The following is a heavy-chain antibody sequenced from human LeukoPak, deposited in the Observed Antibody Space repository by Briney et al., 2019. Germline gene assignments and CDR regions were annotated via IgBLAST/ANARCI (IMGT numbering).Heavy chain of an antibody. J-gene: IGHJ4*02. CDR2: IRYDGSNK. Sequence: GGSLRLSCAASGFTFSSYGMHWVRQAPGKGLEWVAFIRYDGSNKYYADSVKGRFTISRDNSKNTLYLQMNSLRAEDTAVYYSAKDRKAAAGQIDYWGQGTLVTVSS. D-gene: IGHD6-13*01. CDR3: AKDRKAAAGQIDY. CDR1: GFTFSSYG. V-gene: IGHV3-30*02.